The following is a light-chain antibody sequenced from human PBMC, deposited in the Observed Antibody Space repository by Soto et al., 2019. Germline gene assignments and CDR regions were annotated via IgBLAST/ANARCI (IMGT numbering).Light chain of an antibody. V-gene: IGKV3-15*01. CDR3: QQHNSWPPV. J-gene: IGKJ2*01. Sequence: EIVMTQPTATLSVSPGQRDTLSCRASQSVNSNLAWYQQKPGHSPRLLIYGASTRVTGIPARFSGSGSGTEFTLTISSLQSEDFAIYYCQQHNSWPPVFGQGTKLEIK. CDR2: GAS. CDR1: QSVNSN.